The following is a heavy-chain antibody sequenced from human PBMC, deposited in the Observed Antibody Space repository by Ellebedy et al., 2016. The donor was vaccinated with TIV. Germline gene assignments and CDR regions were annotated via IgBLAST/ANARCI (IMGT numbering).Heavy chain of an antibody. CDR3: VRDGDGYNFDY. CDR1: GFTVSSNF. J-gene: IGHJ4*02. Sequence: GGSLRLSCAASGFTVSSNFMNWVRQAPGKGLEWVSVIYSDGSTYYADSVKGRFTISRDNSKNTLYLQMSSLRAEDTAVYYCVRDGDGYNFDYWGQGALVTVSS. D-gene: IGHD5-24*01. V-gene: IGHV3-53*05. CDR2: IYSDGST.